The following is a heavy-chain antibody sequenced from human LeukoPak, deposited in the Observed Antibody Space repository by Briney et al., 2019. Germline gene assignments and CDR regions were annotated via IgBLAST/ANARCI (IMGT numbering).Heavy chain of an antibody. D-gene: IGHD6-19*01. V-gene: IGHV3-23*01. J-gene: IGHJ4*02. CDR1: GFPFKRYA. CDR2: ILGSGGCT. CDR3: SKGRTVTGTLSLDY. Sequence: GGSLTLSCAVSGFPFKRYAMRWVRRATGRGVECVSSILGSGGCTYYAVSVRGRFTISKDNFKNPLYLQINSLRAEDTAVYYCSKGRTVTGTLSLDYWGQGTLVTVSS.